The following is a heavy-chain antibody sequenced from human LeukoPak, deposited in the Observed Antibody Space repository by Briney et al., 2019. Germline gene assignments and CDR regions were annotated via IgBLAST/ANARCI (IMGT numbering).Heavy chain of an antibody. J-gene: IGHJ6*03. CDR1: GGSISDYY. D-gene: IGHD4-17*01. CDR2: IYSSGST. Sequence: SETLSLTCTVSGGSISDYYWNWIRQPAGKGLEWIGRIYSSGSTNYNPSLKSRVTMSVDMSKNQFSLKLRYLTAADTAVYYCARSPYGDYPMDVWGKGTTVTVSS. CDR3: ARSPYGDYPMDV. V-gene: IGHV4-4*07.